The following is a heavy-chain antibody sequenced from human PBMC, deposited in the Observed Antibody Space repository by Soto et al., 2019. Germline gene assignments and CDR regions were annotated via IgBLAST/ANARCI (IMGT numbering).Heavy chain of an antibody. CDR1: GFTFSSYS. CDR2: ISSSSSYI. J-gene: IGHJ6*02. V-gene: IGHV3-21*01. CDR3: ARDRGYCSGGSCYSYGMDV. Sequence: GGSLSLSCAASGFTFSSYSMNWVRQAPGKGLEWVSSISSSSSYIYYADSVKGRFTISRDNAKNSLYLQMNSLRAEDTAVYYCARDRGYCSGGSCYSYGMDVWGQGTTVTVSS. D-gene: IGHD2-15*01.